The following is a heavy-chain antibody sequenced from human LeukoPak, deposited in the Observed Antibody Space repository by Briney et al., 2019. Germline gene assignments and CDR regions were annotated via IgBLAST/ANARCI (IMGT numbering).Heavy chain of an antibody. CDR2: ISGSGGST. D-gene: IGHD3-10*01. V-gene: IGHV3-23*01. CDR3: AKDIVYGSGSYNY. CDR1: GFTFSSYA. Sequence: GGSLRLSCAASGFTFSSYAMSWVRQAAGEGVEWVSAISGSGGSTYYADSVKGRFTISRDNSKNTLYLQMNSLRAEDTAVYYCAKDIVYGSGSYNYWGQGTLVTVSS. J-gene: IGHJ4*02.